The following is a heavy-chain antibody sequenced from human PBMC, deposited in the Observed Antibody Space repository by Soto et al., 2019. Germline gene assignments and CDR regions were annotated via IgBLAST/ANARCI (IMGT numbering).Heavy chain of an antibody. V-gene: IGHV1-69*02. Sequence: QVQLVQSGAEVREPGSSVKVSCKTSGGTLTDYIISWVRQAPGQGLEWMGRIAPMIGIADYARKFQGSVTITADRSTNTAYVEVSSLRPEDTAIDYCAQDRSDYGDFVFDHWGRGTLVTVSS. CDR1: GGTLTDYI. CDR2: IAPMIGIA. D-gene: IGHD4-17*01. J-gene: IGHJ4*02. CDR3: AQDRSDYGDFVFDH.